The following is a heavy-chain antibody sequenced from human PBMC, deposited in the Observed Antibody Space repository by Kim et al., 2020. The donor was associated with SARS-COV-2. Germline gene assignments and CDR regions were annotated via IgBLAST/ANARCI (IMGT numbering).Heavy chain of an antibody. Sequence: GGSLRLSCAASGFTFSSYAMTWVRQAPGKGLEWVSTISGRGGMKFYADSVKGRFTISRDDPMSTMYLQMNSLRAEDTAVYFCVNSIYNGFWSGYPGWGQG. CDR1: GFTFSSYA. CDR2: ISGRGGMK. V-gene: IGHV3-23*01. D-gene: IGHD3-3*01. J-gene: IGHJ1*01. CDR3: VNSIYNGFWSGYPG.